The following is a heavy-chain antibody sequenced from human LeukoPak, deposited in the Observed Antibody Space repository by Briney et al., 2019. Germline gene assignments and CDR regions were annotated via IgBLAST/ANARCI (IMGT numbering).Heavy chain of an antibody. CDR3: AKRGADSGGNSALVAFDI. Sequence: GGSLRLSCAASGFTFSSYWMHWVRQAPGKGLVWVSRINSDGRSTSYADSVKGRFTISRDNSKNTLYLQMNSLRAEDTAVYYCAKRGADSGGNSALVAFDIWGQGTMVTVSS. CDR1: GFTFSSYW. J-gene: IGHJ3*02. V-gene: IGHV3-74*01. CDR2: INSDGRST. D-gene: IGHD4-23*01.